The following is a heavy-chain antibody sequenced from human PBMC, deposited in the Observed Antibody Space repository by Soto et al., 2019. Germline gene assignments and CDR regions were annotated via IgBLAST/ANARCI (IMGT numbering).Heavy chain of an antibody. CDR3: ARVWGGLGIAAAGTRYYHYGMDV. J-gene: IGHJ6*02. CDR2: TYYRSKWYN. V-gene: IGHV6-1*01. D-gene: IGHD6-13*01. Sequence: SQTLSLTCAFSGSSVSSNTAAWHCIRQSPSRGLQRTPRTYYRSKWYNDYAVSVKSRITINPDTSKNQFSLQLNSVTPEDTAVYYCARVWGGLGIAAAGTRYYHYGMDVWGQGTTVTVSS. CDR1: GSSVSSNTAA.